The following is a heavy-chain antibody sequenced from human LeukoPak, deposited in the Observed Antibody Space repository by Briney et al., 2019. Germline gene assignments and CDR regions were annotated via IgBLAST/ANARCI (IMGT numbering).Heavy chain of an antibody. CDR1: GGTFSSYA. CDR3: ARHRGEQLAQFDP. CDR2: IYPGDSDT. J-gene: IGHJ5*02. Sequence: ASVKVSCKASGGTFSSYAISWVRQAPGQGLEWMGIIYPGDSDTRYSPSFQGQVTISADKSISTAYLQWSSLKASDTAMYYCARHRGEQLAQFDPWGQGTLVTVSS. D-gene: IGHD6-6*01. V-gene: IGHV5-51*01.